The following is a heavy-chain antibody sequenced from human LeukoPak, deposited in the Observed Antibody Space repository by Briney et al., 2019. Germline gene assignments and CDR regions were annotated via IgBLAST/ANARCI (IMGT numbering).Heavy chain of an antibody. D-gene: IGHD3-10*01. CDR3: AKDGYYGSGSYIDY. V-gene: IGHV3-30*18. Sequence: GGSLRLSCAASGFTFSSYGMHWARQAPGKGLEWVAVISYDGSNKYYADSVKGRFTISRDNSKNTLYLQMNSLRAEDTAVYYCAKDGYYGSGSYIDYWGQGTLVTVSS. J-gene: IGHJ4*02. CDR1: GFTFSSYG. CDR2: ISYDGSNK.